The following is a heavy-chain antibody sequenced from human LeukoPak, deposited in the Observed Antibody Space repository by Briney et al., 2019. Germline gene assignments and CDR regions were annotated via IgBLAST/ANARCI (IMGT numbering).Heavy chain of an antibody. J-gene: IGHJ4*02. CDR2: ISYDGSDK. CDR1: GFAFSSYA. CDR3: ARARPSMWIDY. V-gene: IGHV3-30*04. Sequence: GRSLRLSCAASGFAFSSYAMYWVRQAPGKGLEWVAVISYDGSDKFYADSVKGRFTISRDSSKNTLYLQMNSLRPEDTAVYYCARARPSMWIDYWGQGTLVTVSS. D-gene: IGHD5-12*01.